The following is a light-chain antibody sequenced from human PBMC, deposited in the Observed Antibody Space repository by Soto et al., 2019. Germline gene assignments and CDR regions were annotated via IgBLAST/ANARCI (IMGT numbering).Light chain of an antibody. CDR2: AAS. J-gene: IGKJ2*01. Sequence: DIPMTQPPSSLSASVGDRFTIPCRAGQSISSYLNWYQQKPGKAPKPLIYAASSLQSGVPSRFSGSGSGTDFTLTISSLQPEDFATYYCQQSYSTPYTFGQGTKLEIK. CDR1: QSISSY. V-gene: IGKV1-39*01. CDR3: QQSYSTPYT.